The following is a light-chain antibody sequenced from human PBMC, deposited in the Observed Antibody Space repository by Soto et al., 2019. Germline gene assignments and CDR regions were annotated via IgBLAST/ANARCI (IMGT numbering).Light chain of an antibody. CDR3: QQYNNWPPWT. J-gene: IGKJ1*01. V-gene: IGKV3-15*01. Sequence: EVVMRQSPATLSVSPGETATLSCRASQSVSNKLAWYQQRPGQAPRLLIYAADTRATGIPDRFSGSGSGREFTLTISSLQSEDFAVYDCQQYNNWPPWTFGQGTKVEVK. CDR2: AAD. CDR1: QSVSNK.